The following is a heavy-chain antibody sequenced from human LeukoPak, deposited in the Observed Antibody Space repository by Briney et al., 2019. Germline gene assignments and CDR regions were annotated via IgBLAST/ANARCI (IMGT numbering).Heavy chain of an antibody. J-gene: IGHJ4*02. V-gene: IGHV4-59*12. Sequence: SETLSLTCTVSGGSISSYYWSWIRQPPGKGLEWIGYIYYSGSTNYNPSLWSRLSISIDTSRNQFSLRLSSVTAADTAIYYCARDRSYYSDTGADYWGQRIMVIVSS. CDR3: ARDRSYYSDTGADY. CDR2: IYYSGST. D-gene: IGHD3-22*01. CDR1: GGSISSYY.